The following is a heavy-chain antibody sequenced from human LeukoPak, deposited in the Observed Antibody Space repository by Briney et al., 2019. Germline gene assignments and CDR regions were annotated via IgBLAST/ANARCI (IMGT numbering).Heavy chain of an antibody. Sequence: PSETLSLACAVYGESFSGYYWSWIRQPPGRGLEWIGEVNHGGTTNYNPSLKSRVIISADTSKNQFSLKLNSVTAADTAVYYCARVVYGDSSKDFDYWGQGTLVTVSS. CDR1: GESFSGYY. D-gene: IGHD4-17*01. V-gene: IGHV4-34*01. CDR3: ARVVYGDSSKDFDY. CDR2: VNHGGTT. J-gene: IGHJ4*02.